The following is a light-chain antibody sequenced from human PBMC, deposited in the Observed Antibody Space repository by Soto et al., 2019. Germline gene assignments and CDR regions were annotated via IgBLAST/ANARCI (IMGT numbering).Light chain of an antibody. Sequence: DTVLTQSPGTLSLSPGEGATLSCRAIQTLRGRYLAWYQQKPGQAPRLLIYGASTRATGIPDRFSGSGSGTDFTLTISRMEPEDFAVYYCQQYDTSPRTFGQGTKVDIK. V-gene: IGKV3-20*01. CDR3: QQYDTSPRT. CDR2: GAS. CDR1: QTLRGRY. J-gene: IGKJ1*01.